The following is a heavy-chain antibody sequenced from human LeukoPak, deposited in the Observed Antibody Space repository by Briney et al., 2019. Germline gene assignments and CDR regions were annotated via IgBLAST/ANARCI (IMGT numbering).Heavy chain of an antibody. D-gene: IGHD3-16*01. J-gene: IGHJ6*03. Sequence: QTGGSLRLSCVASGFTFSTNWMHWVRQAPGKGLVWVARMDRDGSITNHANSVKGRFTISRDNSKNTLYLQMNSLRAEDTAVYYCAKLGGQEVYNYYVGVWGKGTTVAVSS. CDR2: MDRDGSIT. CDR3: AKLGGQEVYNYYVGV. V-gene: IGHV3-74*01. CDR1: GFTFSTNW.